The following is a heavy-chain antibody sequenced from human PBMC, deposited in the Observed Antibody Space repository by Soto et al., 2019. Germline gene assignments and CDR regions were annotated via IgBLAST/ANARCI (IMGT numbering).Heavy chain of an antibody. J-gene: IGHJ6*02. CDR1: GFTFSDYY. CDR2: ISGGSSDT. Sequence: GESLKISCAASGFTFSDYYMNWIRQAPGKGLEWLSYISGGSSDTNYADSVKGRFTISRDNAKNSLYLQMNSLRVEDTAVYYCVREARLADVWGQGTTVTVSS. V-gene: IGHV3-11*06. D-gene: IGHD6-25*01. CDR3: VREARLADV.